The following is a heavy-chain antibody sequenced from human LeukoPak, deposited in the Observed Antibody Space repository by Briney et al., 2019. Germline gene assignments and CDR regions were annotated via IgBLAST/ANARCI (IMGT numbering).Heavy chain of an antibody. CDR1: GFTFSTYE. J-gene: IGHJ4*02. D-gene: IGHD1-26*01. Sequence: GGSLRLSCAASGFTFSTYEINWVRQAPGKGLEWISYISGSADTAYYADSVKGRFTMSRDNARNSLYLQMNSLRAEDTAVYYCVKGREGATALFDFWGQGTLVTVSS. V-gene: IGHV3-48*03. CDR2: ISGSADTA. CDR3: VKGREGATALFDF.